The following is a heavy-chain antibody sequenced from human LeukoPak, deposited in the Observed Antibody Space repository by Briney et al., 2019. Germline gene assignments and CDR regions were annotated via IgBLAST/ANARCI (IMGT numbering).Heavy chain of an antibody. CDR1: GFTFSGHW. D-gene: IGHD1-26*01. J-gene: IGHJ3*01. V-gene: IGHV3-7*01. CDR3: VAWGNSGNS. Sequence: GGSLRLSCAASGFTFSGHWMSWVRQAPAKGLEWVAHMNGDGSQIYYMDFVKGRFTISRNNAKNSLYLQMNGLRAEDTAVYYCVAWGNSGNSWGQGTMVIVSS. CDR2: MNGDGSQI.